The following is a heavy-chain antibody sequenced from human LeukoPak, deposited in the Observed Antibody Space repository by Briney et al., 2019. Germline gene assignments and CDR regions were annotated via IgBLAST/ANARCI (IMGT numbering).Heavy chain of an antibody. CDR1: GASVSTHS. V-gene: IGHV4-59*08. D-gene: IGHD6-6*01. J-gene: IGHJ5*02. CDR3: ARWRYSSSSGWFDT. CDR2: VYYSGST. Sequence: PSETLSLTCNVSGASVSTHSWTWIRQPAGKRLEWIGSVYYSGSTNYNPSLKSPVAISLDTSNNQFSLRLGSVTAADTAVYYCARWRYSSSSGWFDTWGQGTLVTVSS.